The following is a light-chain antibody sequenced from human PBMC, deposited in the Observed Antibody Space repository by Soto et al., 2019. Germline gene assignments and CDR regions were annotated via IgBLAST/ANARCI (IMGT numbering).Light chain of an antibody. Sequence: DIQMTQSPSTLSASVGDRVTITCRASESISSWLAWYQQKPGKAPKVLIYDASSLESGVPSRFSGSGSGTEFTLTISSLQPDDFATYYCQQYNSYHTFGGGTKVDIK. CDR2: DAS. J-gene: IGKJ4*01. CDR3: QQYNSYHT. V-gene: IGKV1-5*01. CDR1: ESISSW.